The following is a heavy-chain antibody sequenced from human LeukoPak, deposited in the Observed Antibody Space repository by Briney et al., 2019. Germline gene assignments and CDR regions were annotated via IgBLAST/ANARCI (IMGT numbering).Heavy chain of an antibody. D-gene: IGHD2-15*01. V-gene: IGHV1-69*01. J-gene: IGHJ4*02. Sequence: ASVKVSCKASGGTFHSYAVSWVRQAPGQGLEWVGGIIPVSGSASYAQKFQGRVTITADESTSTAYMELSSLRSEDTAVYYCHADCSGGSCYSVDYWGQGTLVTVSS. CDR1: GGTFHSYA. CDR3: HADCSGGSCYSVDY. CDR2: IIPVSGSA.